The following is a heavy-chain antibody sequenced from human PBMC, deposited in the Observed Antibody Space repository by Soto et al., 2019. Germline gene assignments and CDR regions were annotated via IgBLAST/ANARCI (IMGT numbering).Heavy chain of an antibody. Sequence: QVQLVQSGAEVKKPGSSVKVSCKASGGTFSSYAISWVRQAPGQGLEWMGGIIPIFGTANYAHKFQGRVTITADESTSTAYMELSSLRSEDTALYYCAGRHPGIAVAGFIHADYWGKGTLVTVSS. V-gene: IGHV1-69*01. D-gene: IGHD6-19*01. CDR2: IIPIFGTA. CDR3: AGRHPGIAVAGFIHADY. CDR1: GGTFSSYA. J-gene: IGHJ4*02.